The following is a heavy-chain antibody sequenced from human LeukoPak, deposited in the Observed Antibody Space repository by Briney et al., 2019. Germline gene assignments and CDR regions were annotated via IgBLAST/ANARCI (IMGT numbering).Heavy chain of an antibody. V-gene: IGHV3-30*18. J-gene: IGHJ4*02. Sequence: GGSLRLSCAASGFTLSNYGMHWVRQAPGKGLEWVAVISYDGTNKDYADSVKGRITISRDNSKNTLYLQMNSLRAEDTAVYYCAKVVGGFRYGVGYFDYWGQGTLVPVSS. D-gene: IGHD5-18*01. CDR1: GFTLSNYG. CDR2: ISYDGTNK. CDR3: AKVVGGFRYGVGYFDY.